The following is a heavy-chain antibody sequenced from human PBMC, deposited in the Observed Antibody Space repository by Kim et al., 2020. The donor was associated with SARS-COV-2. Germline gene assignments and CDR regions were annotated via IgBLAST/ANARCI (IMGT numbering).Heavy chain of an antibody. V-gene: IGHV1-2*06. Sequence: ASVKVSCKASGYTFTGYYMHWVRQAPGQGLEWMGRINPNSGGTNYAQKFQGRVTMTRDTSISTAYMELSRLRSDDTAVYYCARVRELSAYSYGQFDYWGQGTLVTVSP. CDR3: ARVRELSAYSYGQFDY. CDR2: INPNSGGT. D-gene: IGHD5-18*01. J-gene: IGHJ4*02. CDR1: GYTFTGYY.